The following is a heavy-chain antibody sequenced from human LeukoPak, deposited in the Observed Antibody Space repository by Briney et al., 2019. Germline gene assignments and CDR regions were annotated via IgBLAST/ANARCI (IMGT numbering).Heavy chain of an antibody. Sequence: GGSLRLSCAASGCTFSNFAKRWVRQAPGKGLEWVSSITGSGGETFYADSVKGRFTISRDNSKNTLYLQMSSLRAEDTAMYFCAKGISGPKYYFEYWGQGTLVTVSS. CDR2: ITGSGGET. D-gene: IGHD2/OR15-2a*01. CDR1: GCTFSNFA. CDR3: AKGISGPKYYFEY. J-gene: IGHJ4*02. V-gene: IGHV3-23*01.